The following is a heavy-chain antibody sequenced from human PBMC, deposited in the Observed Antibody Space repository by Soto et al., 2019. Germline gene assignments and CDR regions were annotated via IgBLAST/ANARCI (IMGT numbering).Heavy chain of an antibody. CDR3: ARGLTINYYMDV. V-gene: IGHV4-31*03. Sequence: QVQLQESGPGLVKPSQTLSLTCTVSGGSISSGGYYGSWIRQHPGKGLEWIGYIYYSGSTYYNPSLKSRVTISVDTSKNQFSLKLSSVTAADTAVYYCARGLTINYYMDVWGKGTTVTVSS. CDR1: GGSISSGGYY. J-gene: IGHJ6*03. CDR2: IYYSGST. D-gene: IGHD3-3*01.